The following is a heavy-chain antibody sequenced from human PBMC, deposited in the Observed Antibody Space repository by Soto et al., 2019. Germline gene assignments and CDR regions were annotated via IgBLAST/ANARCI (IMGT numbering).Heavy chain of an antibody. CDR2: IYYSGST. CDR1: GGSISSYY. D-gene: IGHD5-18*01. Sequence: SETLSLTCTASGGSISSYYWSWIRQPPGKGLEWIGYIYYSGSTNYNPSLKSRVTISVDTSKNQFSLKLSSVTAADTAVYYCARGATWIQLWYPFDYWGQGTLVTVSS. J-gene: IGHJ4*02. V-gene: IGHV4-59*01. CDR3: ARGATWIQLWYPFDY.